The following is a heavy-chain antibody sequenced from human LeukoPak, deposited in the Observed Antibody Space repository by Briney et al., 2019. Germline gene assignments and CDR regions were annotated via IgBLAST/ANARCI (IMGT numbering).Heavy chain of an antibody. CDR3: ARSPDILTGEKFDC. J-gene: IGHJ4*02. Sequence: GGSLRLSCAASGFTFSSYSMNWVRQAPGKGLEWVSSISSSSSYIYYADSVKGRFTISRDNAKNSLYLQMNSLRAEDTAVYYCARSPDILTGEKFDCWGQGTLVTVSS. CDR2: ISSSSSYI. V-gene: IGHV3-21*04. CDR1: GFTFSSYS. D-gene: IGHD3-9*01.